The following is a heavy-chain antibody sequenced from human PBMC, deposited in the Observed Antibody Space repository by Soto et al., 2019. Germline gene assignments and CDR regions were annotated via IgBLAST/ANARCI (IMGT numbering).Heavy chain of an antibody. J-gene: IGHJ3*02. Sequence: QVQLQESGPGLVKPSGTLSLTCAVSGGSISSSNWWSWVRQPPGKGLEWIVEIYHSGRTNYNPSLKSRVTISVDKSTNQFSLKLSSVTAADTAVYYCARFNSGSYYEAFDIWGQGTMVTVSS. CDR2: IYHSGRT. CDR1: GGSISSSNW. V-gene: IGHV4-4*02. D-gene: IGHD1-26*01. CDR3: ARFNSGSYYEAFDI.